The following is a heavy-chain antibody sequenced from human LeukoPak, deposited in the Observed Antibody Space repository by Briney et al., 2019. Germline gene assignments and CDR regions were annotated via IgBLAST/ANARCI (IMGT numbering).Heavy chain of an antibody. V-gene: IGHV3-23*01. J-gene: IGHJ2*01. D-gene: IGHD3-16*01. CDR3: ARLKLGAYFDL. Sequence: GGSLRLSCAASGFTFSSYAMTWVRQAPGKGLEWVSTISGSGGSTYYADSVKGRFTISRDNSKNTLYLQMNSLRAEDTAVYYCARLKLGAYFDLWGRGTLVTVSS. CDR1: GFTFSSYA. CDR2: ISGSGGST.